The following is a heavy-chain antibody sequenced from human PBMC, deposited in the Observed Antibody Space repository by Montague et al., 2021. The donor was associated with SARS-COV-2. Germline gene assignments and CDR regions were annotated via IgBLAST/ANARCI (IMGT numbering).Heavy chain of an antibody. CDR1: GSSVRSDYY. CDR3: ARYSPLGFESPDTFDI. J-gene: IGHJ3*02. V-gene: IGHV4-38-2*02. CDR2: SSHKGIT. D-gene: IGHD3-9*01. Sequence: SETLSLTCTVSGSSVRSDYYWAWIRQSPGKGLEWIGSSSHKGITDYNPSLRSRATLSVDTSKNQISLKLTFVAAADTAVYYCARYSPLGFESPDTFDIWGRGTMVTVSS.